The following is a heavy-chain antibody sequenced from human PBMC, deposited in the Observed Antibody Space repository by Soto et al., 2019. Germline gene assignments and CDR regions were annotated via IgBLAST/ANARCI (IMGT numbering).Heavy chain of an antibody. CDR3: AKAAVEMATITLWYFDY. CDR1: GFTFSSYG. CDR2: ISYDGSNK. D-gene: IGHD5-12*01. J-gene: IGHJ4*02. V-gene: IGHV3-30*18. Sequence: QVQLVESGGGVVQPGRSLRLSCAASGFTFSSYGMHWVRQAPGKGLEWVAVISYDGSNKYYADSVKGRFTISRDNSKNTLYLQRNSLRAEDTAVYYCAKAAVEMATITLWYFDYWGQGTLVTVSS.